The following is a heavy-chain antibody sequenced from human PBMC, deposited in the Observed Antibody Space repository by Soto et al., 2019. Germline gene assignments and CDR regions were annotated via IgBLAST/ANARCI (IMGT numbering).Heavy chain of an antibody. J-gene: IGHJ6*02. D-gene: IGHD3-3*01. Sequence: GASVKVSCKASGGTFSSYAISWVRQAPGQGLEWMGGIIPIFGTANYAQKFQGRVTITADESTSTAYMELSSLRSEDTAVYYCATDLIGRFLEWPPYGDYYCMDVWGQGTTVTVSS. V-gene: IGHV1-69*13. CDR3: ATDLIGRFLEWPPYGDYYCMDV. CDR1: GGTFSSYA. CDR2: IIPIFGTA.